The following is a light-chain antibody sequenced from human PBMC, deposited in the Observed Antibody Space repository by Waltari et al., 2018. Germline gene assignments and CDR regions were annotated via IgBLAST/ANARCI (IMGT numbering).Light chain of an antibody. CDR3: QQYNNWPRAT. J-gene: IGKJ1*01. CDR1: QSVSSN. CDR2: GAS. V-gene: IGKV3-15*01. Sequence: EIVMTQSPATLSVSPGERATLSCRASQSVSSNLAWDQQKPGQAPRVLIYGASTRATGIPARFSGRGSGTEFTLTISSLQSEDFAVYYCQQYNNWPRATFGQGTKVEIK.